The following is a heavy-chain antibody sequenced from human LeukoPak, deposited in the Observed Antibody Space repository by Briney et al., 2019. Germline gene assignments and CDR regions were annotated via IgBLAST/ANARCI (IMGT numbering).Heavy chain of an antibody. CDR2: IIPILGIA. Sequence: SVKVSCKASGGTFSSYAISWVRQAPGQGLEWMGRIIPILGIANYAQKFQGRVTITADKSTSTAYMELSSLRSEDTAVYYCAREGGVDYGSGSYYNNAKHYWGQGTLVTVSS. V-gene: IGHV1-69*04. CDR3: AREGGVDYGSGSYYNNAKHY. J-gene: IGHJ4*02. D-gene: IGHD3-10*01. CDR1: GGTFSSYA.